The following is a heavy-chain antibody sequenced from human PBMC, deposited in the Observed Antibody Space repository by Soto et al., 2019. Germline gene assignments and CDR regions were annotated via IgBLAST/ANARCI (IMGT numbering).Heavy chain of an antibody. CDR1: GGSISSDDW. D-gene: IGHD5-18*01. J-gene: IGHJ5*02. CDR3: ARSDSYGVCRGKWLDP. CDR2: IYHSGTT. Sequence: QVQLQESGPGLVKPSGTLSLTCAVSGGSISSDDWCTWVRQTPGEGLEWIGEIYHSGTTNYNPSLMSRGTTAVDKAKSQFSLILDSVTAADTAVYYCARSDSYGVCRGKWLDPWGQGILVSVSS. V-gene: IGHV4-4*02.